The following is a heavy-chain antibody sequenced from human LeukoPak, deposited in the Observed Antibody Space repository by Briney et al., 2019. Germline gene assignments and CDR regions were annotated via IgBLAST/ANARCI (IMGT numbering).Heavy chain of an antibody. Sequence: ASVKVSCKASGYTFTGYYMHWVRQAPGQGLEWVGWINPNSGGTNYAQKFQGWVTMTRDTSISTAYMGLSRLRSDDTAVYYCARGGDYGDFNFDYWGQGTLVTVSS. J-gene: IGHJ4*02. CDR3: ARGGDYGDFNFDY. D-gene: IGHD4-17*01. V-gene: IGHV1-2*04. CDR2: INPNSGGT. CDR1: GYTFTGYY.